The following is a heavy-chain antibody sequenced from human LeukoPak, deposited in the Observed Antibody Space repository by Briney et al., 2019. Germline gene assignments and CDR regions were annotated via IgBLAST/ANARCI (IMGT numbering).Heavy chain of an antibody. CDR2: INPNSGGT. Sequence: ASVKVSCKASGYTLTGYYMHWVRQAPGQGLEWMGGINPNSGGTNYAQKFQGRVTMTRDTSISTAYMELSRLRSDNTAVYYCARLYYDYVWGSYRYTDWFDPWGQGTLVTVSS. V-gene: IGHV1-2*02. CDR1: GYTLTGYY. J-gene: IGHJ5*02. D-gene: IGHD3-16*02. CDR3: ARLYYDYVWGSYRYTDWFDP.